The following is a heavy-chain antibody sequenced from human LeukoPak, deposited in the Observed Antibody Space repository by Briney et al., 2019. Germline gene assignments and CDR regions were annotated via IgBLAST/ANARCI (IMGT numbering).Heavy chain of an antibody. Sequence: GGSLRLSCAASGFTFGDYSMNWVRQAPGKGLEGIPYIVIDSGNINYADSVKGRFTISRDNAKNSLYLQMNSLRAEDTAVYYCARDLGGGRLWLLFGYWGQGTLVTVYS. CDR2: IVIDSGNI. J-gene: IGHJ4*02. V-gene: IGHV3-21*05. CDR3: ARDLGGGRLWLLFGY. D-gene: IGHD5-18*01. CDR1: GFTFGDYS.